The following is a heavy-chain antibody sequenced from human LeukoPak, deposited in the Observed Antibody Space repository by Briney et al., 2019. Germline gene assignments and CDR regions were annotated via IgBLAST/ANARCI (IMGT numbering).Heavy chain of an antibody. V-gene: IGHV4-4*07. CDR3: ARGGSGYDYFDY. CDR2: IYTSGST. CDR1: GGSISGYY. J-gene: IGHJ4*02. D-gene: IGHD5-12*01. Sequence: PSETLSLTCTVSGGSISGYYWSWIRQPAGKGLEWIGRIYTSGSTNYSPSLKSRVTILVDKSKNQFSLKLSSVTAADTAVYYCARGGSGYDYFDYWGQGTLVTVSS.